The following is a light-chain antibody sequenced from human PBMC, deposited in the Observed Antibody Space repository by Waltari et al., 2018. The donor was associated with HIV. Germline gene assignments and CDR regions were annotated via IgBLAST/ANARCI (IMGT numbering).Light chain of an antibody. CDR2: EVT. CDR1: NSDIGSYAY. Sequence: QSALTQPPSASGSPGQSVTLSCTGSNSDIGSYAYVSWYQLHPGKAPTLVISEVTKRPSGVSDRFSGSKSANTAFLTVSGLQAEDEADYYCSSFADRDGFYVLFGGGTRLTVL. CDR3: SSFADRDGFYVL. J-gene: IGLJ2*01. V-gene: IGLV2-8*01.